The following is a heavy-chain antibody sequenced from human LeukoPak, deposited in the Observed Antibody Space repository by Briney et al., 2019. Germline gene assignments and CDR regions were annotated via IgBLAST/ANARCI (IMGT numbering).Heavy chain of an antibody. CDR2: IYPGDSDT. J-gene: IGHJ4*02. CDR3: ARPREAYSSSSGFDY. D-gene: IGHD6-6*01. V-gene: IGHV5-51*01. CDR1: GYIFTTYW. Sequence: GESLKISCKGSGYIFTTYWIGWVRQMPGKGLEWMGIIYPGDSDTRYSPSFQGQVTISADKSISTAYLQWSGLKASDTAMYYCARPREAYSSSSGFDYWGQGTLVTVSS.